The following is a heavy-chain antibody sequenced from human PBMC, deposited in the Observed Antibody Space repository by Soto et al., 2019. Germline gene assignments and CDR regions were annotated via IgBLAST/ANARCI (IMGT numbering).Heavy chain of an antibody. CDR3: AKDAYSSSSGRVFDY. CDR2: ISWNSGSI. J-gene: IGHJ4*02. D-gene: IGHD6-6*01. CDR1: GFTFDDYA. V-gene: IGHV3-9*01. Sequence: ESGGGLVQPGRSLRLSCAASGFTFDDYAMHWVRQAPGKGLEWVSGISWNSGSIGYADSVKGRFTISRDNAKNSLYLQMNSLRAEDTALYYCAKDAYSSSSGRVFDYWGQGTLVTVSS.